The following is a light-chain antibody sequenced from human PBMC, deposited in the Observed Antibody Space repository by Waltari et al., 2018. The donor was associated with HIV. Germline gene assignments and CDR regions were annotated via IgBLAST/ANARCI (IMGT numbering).Light chain of an antibody. CDR1: TNDIGSYNY. CDR3: SSYSRGALL. Sequence: QSVLTQPASVSGSPGQSLTLSCTGTTNDIGSYNYVSWYQQSPDKAPKLIIYEVSHRPSGVSSRFSGCKAGNTASLTISGLQAEDEAYYHCSSYSRGALLFGGGTKVTVL. J-gene: IGLJ2*01. V-gene: IGLV2-14*01. CDR2: EVS.